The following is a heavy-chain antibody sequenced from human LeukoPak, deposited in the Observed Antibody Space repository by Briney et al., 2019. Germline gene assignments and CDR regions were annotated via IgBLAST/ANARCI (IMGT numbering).Heavy chain of an antibody. V-gene: IGHV3-74*01. CDR2: INSDGSST. CDR1: GFTFSSYW. Sequence: GGSLRLSCAASGFTFSSYWMHWVRQAPGKGLVWVSRINSDGSSTSYADSVKGRFTISRDNSKNTLYLQMNSLRAEDTAVYYCARDGGGDILTGYIDYWGQGTLVTVSS. J-gene: IGHJ4*02. D-gene: IGHD3-9*01. CDR3: ARDGGGDILTGYIDY.